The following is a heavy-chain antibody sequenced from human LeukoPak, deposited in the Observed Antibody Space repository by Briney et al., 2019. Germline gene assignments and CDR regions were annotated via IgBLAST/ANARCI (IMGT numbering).Heavy chain of an antibody. Sequence: GGSLRLSCAASGFTFSSYWMSWVRQAPGKGLEWVANIKEDGSEKYYVDSVRGRFTISRDNAKNSLYLQMNSLRAEDTAVYYCARDWGTYSGSYPDAFDIWGQGTMVTVSS. V-gene: IGHV3-7*01. CDR2: IKEDGSEK. CDR1: GFTFSSYW. D-gene: IGHD1-26*01. CDR3: ARDWGTYSGSYPDAFDI. J-gene: IGHJ3*02.